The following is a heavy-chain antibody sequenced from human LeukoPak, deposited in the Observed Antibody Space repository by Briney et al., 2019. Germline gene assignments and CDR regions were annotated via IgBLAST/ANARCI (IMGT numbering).Heavy chain of an antibody. J-gene: IGHJ4*02. CDR2: IYSGGSR. Sequence: GGSLRLSCAGSGFTVSSNYMSWVRQAPGKGLEWVSVIYSGGSRYYADAVEGRFTISRDNSKNQLYLQMTSLTAEDTAVYYCASDSNHYYDTSGYVIFDYWGQGTLVIVSS. V-gene: IGHV3-66*01. D-gene: IGHD3-22*01. CDR1: GFTVSSNY. CDR3: ASDSNHYYDTSGYVIFDY.